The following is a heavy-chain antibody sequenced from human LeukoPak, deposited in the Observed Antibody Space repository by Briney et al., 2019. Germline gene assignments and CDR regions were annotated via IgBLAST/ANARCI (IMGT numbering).Heavy chain of an antibody. V-gene: IGHV4-34*01. CDR2: INHSGST. Sequence: PSETLSLTCAVYGGSFSDYYWSWIRQPPGKGLEWIGEINHSGSTNCNPSLKSRVTISVDTSKNQFSLKLTSVTAADTAVYYCARGGGKSGYYTDVWDKGATVTVSS. D-gene: IGHD4-23*01. CDR3: ARGGGKSGYYTDV. J-gene: IGHJ6*03. CDR1: GGSFSDYY.